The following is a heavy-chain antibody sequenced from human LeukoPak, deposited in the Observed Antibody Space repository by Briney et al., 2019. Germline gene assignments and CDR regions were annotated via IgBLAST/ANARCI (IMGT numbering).Heavy chain of an antibody. CDR2: IRSKANNYAT. Sequence: GGSLRLSCAPSRFTFSNYGMHWVRQASGKGLEWIGRIRSKANNYATASAASVRGRFTISRDDSKNTAFLQMNGLKTEDTAVYYCLTGSMTSWGQGTLVTVSS. V-gene: IGHV3-73*01. D-gene: IGHD7-27*01. J-gene: IGHJ5*02. CDR3: LTGSMTS. CDR1: RFTFSNYG.